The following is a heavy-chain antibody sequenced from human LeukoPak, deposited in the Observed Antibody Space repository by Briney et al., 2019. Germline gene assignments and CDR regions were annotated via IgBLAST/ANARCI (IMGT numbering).Heavy chain of an antibody. D-gene: IGHD1-26*01. CDR2: IYYSGST. V-gene: IGHV4-39*01. CDR1: GGSISSSSYY. Sequence: SETLSLTCTVSGGSISSSSYYWGWIRQPPGKGLECIGSIYYSGSTYYNPSLKSRVTISVDTSKNQFTLKLSSVTAADTAVYYCARLGSYWDYYYYMDVWGRGTTVTVSS. CDR3: ARLGSYWDYYYYMDV. J-gene: IGHJ6*03.